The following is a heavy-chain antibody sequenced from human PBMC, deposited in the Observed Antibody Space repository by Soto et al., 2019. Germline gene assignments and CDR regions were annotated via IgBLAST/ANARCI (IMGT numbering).Heavy chain of an antibody. CDR1: GYTFTSYY. CDR2: INPSGGST. Sequence: GASVKVSCKASGYTFTSYYMHWARHAPGQGLEWMGIINPSGGSTSYAQKFQGRVTMTRDTSTSTVYMGLSSLRSEDTAVYYCARRLEAAAGITYWFDPWGQGTLVTVSS. J-gene: IGHJ5*02. V-gene: IGHV1-46*03. D-gene: IGHD6-13*01. CDR3: ARRLEAAAGITYWFDP.